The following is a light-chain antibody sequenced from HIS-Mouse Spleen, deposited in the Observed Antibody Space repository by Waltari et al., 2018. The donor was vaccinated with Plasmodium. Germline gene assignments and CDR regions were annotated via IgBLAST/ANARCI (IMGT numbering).Light chain of an antibody. J-gene: IGLJ2*01. V-gene: IGLV1-44*01. Sequence: QSVLTQPPSASGTPGQRVTISCSGSSSNIGSNTVNWYQQLPGTAPKLLIYSNNARSSGVPARFSGSKSGTSASLVISGLQSEDEADYYCAALDDSLNGPVFGGGTKLTVL. CDR1: SSNIGSNT. CDR3: AALDDSLNGPV. CDR2: SNN.